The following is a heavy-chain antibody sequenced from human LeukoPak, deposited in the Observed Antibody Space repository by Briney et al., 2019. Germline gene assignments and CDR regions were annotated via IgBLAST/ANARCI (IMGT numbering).Heavy chain of an antibody. Sequence: PSETLSLTCTVSGGSISSYYWSWIRQPPGKGLEWIGRIYTSGSTNYNPSLKSRVTMSVDTSKNQFSLKLSSVTAADTAVYYCARDEGYGDFYFGVSKKYYFDYWGQGTLVTVSS. CDR3: ARDEGYGDFYFGVSKKYYFDY. CDR1: GGSISSYY. V-gene: IGHV4-4*07. D-gene: IGHD4-17*01. CDR2: IYTSGST. J-gene: IGHJ4*02.